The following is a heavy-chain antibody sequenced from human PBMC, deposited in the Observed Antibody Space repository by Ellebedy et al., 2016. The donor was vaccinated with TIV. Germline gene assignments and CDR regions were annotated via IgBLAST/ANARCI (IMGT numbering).Heavy chain of an antibody. CDR2: IYSGGST. Sequence: GESLKISXAASGFTVSSNYMSWVRQAPGKGLEWVSVIYSGGSTYYADSVKGRFTISRDNSKNTLYLQMNSLRAEDTAVYYCARDLGSLLGAHTLPPAGQHWGQGTLVTVSS. CDR1: GFTVSSNY. J-gene: IGHJ1*01. V-gene: IGHV3-66*01. D-gene: IGHD3-16*01. CDR3: ARDLGSLLGAHTLPPAGQH.